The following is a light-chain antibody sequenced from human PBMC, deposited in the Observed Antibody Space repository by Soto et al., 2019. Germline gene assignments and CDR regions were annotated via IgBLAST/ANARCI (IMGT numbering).Light chain of an antibody. J-gene: IGKJ4*01. V-gene: IGKV4-1*01. CDR1: QSVFYSSNNKNY. CDR2: WAS. CDR3: QQYFDLPLT. Sequence: DIVMTQSPDSLAVSLGERATINCKSSQSVFYSSNNKNYLAWYQQKSGQPPKLLIYWASTRESGVPDRFSGSGSGRYFTLTISSLQAEDVAVYFCQQYFDLPLTYGGGTKVEI.